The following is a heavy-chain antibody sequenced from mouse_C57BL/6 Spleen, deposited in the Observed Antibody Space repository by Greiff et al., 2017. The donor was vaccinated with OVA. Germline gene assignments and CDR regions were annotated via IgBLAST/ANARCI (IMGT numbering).Heavy chain of an antibody. CDR2: IDPENGDT. CDR3: TTPITTVVATFAY. CDR1: GFNIKDDY. V-gene: IGHV14-4*01. Sequence: EVKLQESGAELVRPGASVKLSCTASGFNIKDDYMHWVKQRPEQGLEWIGWIDPENGDTEYASKFQGKATITADTSSNTAYLQLSSLTSEDTAVYYCTTPITTVVATFAYWGQGTLVTVSA. D-gene: IGHD1-1*01. J-gene: IGHJ3*01.